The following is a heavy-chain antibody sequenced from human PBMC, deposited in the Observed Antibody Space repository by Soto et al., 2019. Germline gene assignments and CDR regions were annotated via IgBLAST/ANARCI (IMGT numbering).Heavy chain of an antibody. V-gene: IGHV3-23*01. J-gene: IGHJ6*02. CDR2: ISGSGGSK. D-gene: IGHD1-1*01. CDR1: GFTFSSYA. Sequence: GSLRLSCAASGFTFSSYAMSWVRQAPGKGVEWVSGISGSGGSKYYADSVKGRFTISRDNSKNTLYLQMNSLRAEDTAVYYCAKLGLEQLSPNANYYSGMDVLGQGNTVTVSS. CDR3: AKLGLEQLSPNANYYSGMDV.